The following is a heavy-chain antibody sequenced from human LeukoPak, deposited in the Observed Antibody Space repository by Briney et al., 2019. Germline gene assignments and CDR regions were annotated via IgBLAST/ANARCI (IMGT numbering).Heavy chain of an antibody. J-gene: IGHJ5*02. CDR3: ASGNYYDSSGYHS. CDR2: ISSSSSYI. Sequence: GGSLRLSCAASGFTFSSYSMNWVRQAPGKGLEWVSSISSSSSYIYYADSVKGRFTISRDNAKNSLYLQMNSLRAEDTAVYYCASGNYYDSSGYHSWGQGTLVTVSS. CDR1: GFTFSSYS. D-gene: IGHD3-22*01. V-gene: IGHV3-21*01.